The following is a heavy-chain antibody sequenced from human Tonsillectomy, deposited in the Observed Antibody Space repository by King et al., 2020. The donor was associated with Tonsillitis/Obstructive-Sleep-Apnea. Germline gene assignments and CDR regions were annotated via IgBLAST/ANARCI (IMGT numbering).Heavy chain of an antibody. Sequence: QLVQSGAEVKKPGSSVKVSCKTSGGTFSSYAISWVRQAPGQGLEWMGGIIPIFGTANYAQKFQGRVTISADASTSTAYMELSSLRSEDTAVYYCARGPCVGVDYYHYMDVWGKGTTVTVSS. J-gene: IGHJ6*03. V-gene: IGHV1-69*12. CDR3: ARGPCVGVDYYHYMDV. CDR1: GGTFSSYA. D-gene: IGHD2-2*01. CDR2: IIPIFGTA.